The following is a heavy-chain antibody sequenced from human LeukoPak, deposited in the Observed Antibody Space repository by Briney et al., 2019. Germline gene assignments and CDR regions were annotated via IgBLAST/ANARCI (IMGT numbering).Heavy chain of an antibody. V-gene: IGHV3-30*04. CDR1: GFTFSSYA. D-gene: IGHD6-6*01. CDR3: ARDKEIAARSLDY. CDR2: ISYGGSNK. Sequence: GGSLRLSCAASGFTFSSYAMHWVRQAPGKGLEWVAVISYGGSNKYYADSVKGRFTISRDNSKNTLYLQMNSLRAEDTAVYYCARDKEIAARSLDYWGQGTLVTVSS. J-gene: IGHJ4*02.